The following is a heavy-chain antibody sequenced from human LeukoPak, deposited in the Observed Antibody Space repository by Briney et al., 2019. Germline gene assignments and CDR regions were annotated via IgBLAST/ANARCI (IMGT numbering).Heavy chain of an antibody. V-gene: IGHV5-51*01. CDR3: ARPTRDGYDGGAFDI. Sequence: GESLKISCKGSGYRFTSYWIGWGRQMPGKGLEWMGIIYPGDSDTRYSPSFQGQVTISADKSISTAYLQWSSLKASDTAMYYCARPTRDGYDGGAFDIWGQGTMVTVSS. CDR2: IYPGDSDT. D-gene: IGHD5-24*01. CDR1: GYRFTSYW. J-gene: IGHJ3*02.